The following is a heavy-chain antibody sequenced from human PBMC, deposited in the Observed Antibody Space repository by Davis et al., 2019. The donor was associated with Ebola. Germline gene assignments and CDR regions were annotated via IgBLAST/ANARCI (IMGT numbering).Heavy chain of an antibody. Sequence: AASVKVSCKASGYIFTSYGISWVRQAPGQGLEWMGGIIPIFGTANYAQKFQGRVTITADESTSTAYMELSSLRSEDTAVYYCAREAHRAFDYWGQGTLVTVSS. CDR1: GYIFTSYG. V-gene: IGHV1-69*13. J-gene: IGHJ4*02. CDR2: IIPIFGTA. CDR3: AREAHRAFDY.